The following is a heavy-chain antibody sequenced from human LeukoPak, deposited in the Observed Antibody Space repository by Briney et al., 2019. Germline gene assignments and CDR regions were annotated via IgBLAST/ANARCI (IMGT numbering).Heavy chain of an antibody. CDR1: GYTFSSYD. CDR2: MNPNSGNT. Sequence: ASVKVSCKASGYTFSSYDINWVRQATGQGLEWMGWMNPNSGNTGYAQKFQGRVTITRNTSISTAYMELSSLRSEDTAVYYCAGGREGSSWRYWGQGTLVPVSS. J-gene: IGHJ4*02. V-gene: IGHV1-8*03. D-gene: IGHD6-13*01. CDR3: AGGREGSSWRY.